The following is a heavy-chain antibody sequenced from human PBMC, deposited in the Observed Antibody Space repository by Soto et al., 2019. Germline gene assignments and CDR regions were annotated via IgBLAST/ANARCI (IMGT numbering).Heavy chain of an antibody. Sequence: PPETLPLTCADRGGSFRGSYLSGIRYPPGKGLEWIGEINRRGSTNYNPSLKSRVTISVDTSKNQFSLKLSSVTAADTAVYYCARVKSGSYYGYYYYYGMDVWGRGTTVT. J-gene: IGHJ6*02. D-gene: IGHD1-26*01. CDR3: ARVKSGSYYGYYYYYGMDV. CDR1: GGSFRGSY. CDR2: INRRGST. V-gene: IGHV4-34*01.